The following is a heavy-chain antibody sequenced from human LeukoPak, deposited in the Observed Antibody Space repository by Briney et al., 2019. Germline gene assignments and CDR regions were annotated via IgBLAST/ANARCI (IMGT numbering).Heavy chain of an antibody. D-gene: IGHD3-10*01. CDR1: GYSISSGYY. V-gene: IGHV4-38-2*02. J-gene: IGHJ4*02. Sequence: PSETLSLTCTVSGYSISSGYYWGWLRQPPGKGLEWIGSIYHSGSTYYNPCLKSRVTISVDTSKNQFSLKLSSVTAADTAVYYCATSSTLWFGEYPFDYWGQGTLVTVSS. CDR2: IYHSGST. CDR3: ATSSTLWFGEYPFDY.